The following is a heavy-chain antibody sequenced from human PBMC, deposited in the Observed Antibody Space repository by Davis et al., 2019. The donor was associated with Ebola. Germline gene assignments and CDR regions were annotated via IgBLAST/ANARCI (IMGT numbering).Heavy chain of an antibody. D-gene: IGHD3-3*01. Sequence: GGSLRLSCAVSGFTVSSYAVSWVRQAPGKGLEWVSSISSSSSYIYYADSVKGRFTISRDNAKNSLYLQMNSLRAEDTAVYYCARDLITISRRYYGMDVWGQGTTVTVSS. J-gene: IGHJ6*02. V-gene: IGHV3-21*04. CDR1: GFTVSSYA. CDR3: ARDLITISRRYYGMDV. CDR2: ISSSSSYI.